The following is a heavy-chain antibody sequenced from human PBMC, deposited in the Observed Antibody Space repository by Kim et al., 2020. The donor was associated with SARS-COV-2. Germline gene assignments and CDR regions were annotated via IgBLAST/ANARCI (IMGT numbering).Heavy chain of an antibody. CDR1: GFTFSNAW. D-gene: IGHD3-16*01. CDR2: IKRKTDGGTT. CDR3: TTDMGYDYLLPAFFDY. V-gene: IGHV3-15*01. Sequence: GGSLRISCAASGFTFSNAWMSWVRQAPGKGLEWVGRIKRKTDGGTTEYAAPVKGRFSISRDDSKNTLYLQMNSLKIEDTAVYFCTTDMGYDYLLPAFFDYWGQGTLVTVSS. J-gene: IGHJ4*02.